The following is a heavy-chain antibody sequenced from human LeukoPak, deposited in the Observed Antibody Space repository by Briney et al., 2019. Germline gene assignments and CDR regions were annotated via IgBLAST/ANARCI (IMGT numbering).Heavy chain of an antibody. V-gene: IGHV4-4*07. CDR1: VGSTSSYY. CDR2: IYTSGST. J-gene: IGHJ2*01. Sequence: SETLSLTCTVSVGSTSSYYWSWIRHPAGKGLEWIGRIYTSGSTNYNPSLKSRVTMSVDTSKNQFSLKLSSVTAADTAVYYCARDPLVVVAATPSWYFDLWGRGTLVTVSS. CDR3: ARDPLVVVAATPSWYFDL. D-gene: IGHD2-15*01.